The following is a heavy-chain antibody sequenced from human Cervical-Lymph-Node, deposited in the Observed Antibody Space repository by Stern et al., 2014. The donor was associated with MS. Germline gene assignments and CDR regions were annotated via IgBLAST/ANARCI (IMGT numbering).Heavy chain of an antibody. CDR2: SIPVFGTS. J-gene: IGHJ2*01. CDR1: GYSFTSYG. D-gene: IGHD5/OR15-5a*01. Sequence: QVQLGQSEAEVRKPGSSVKVSCETSGYSFTSYGLCWVRQAPGQGLEWMGGSIPVFGTSNTAQRFQGRVTFDADESTGTAYMELSSLKSDDTAVYYCARLYSFDDWYFDLWGRGTLVTVSS. V-gene: IGHV1-69*01. CDR3: ARLYSFDDWYFDL.